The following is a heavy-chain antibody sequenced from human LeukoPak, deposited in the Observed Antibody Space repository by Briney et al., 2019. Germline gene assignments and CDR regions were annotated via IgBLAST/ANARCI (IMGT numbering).Heavy chain of an antibody. CDR1: GFAFSNYW. CDR3: VRGQTIDY. Sequence: GGSLRLSCTTSGFAFSNYWMYWVRQAPGKGQEWVSRIKSDGSGITYSDAVEGRFTISRDNFKNTFLQMNSLRDEDTAMYYCVRGQTIDYWGQGTLVTVSS. D-gene: IGHD3-3*01. CDR2: IKSDGSGI. V-gene: IGHV3-74*03. J-gene: IGHJ4*02.